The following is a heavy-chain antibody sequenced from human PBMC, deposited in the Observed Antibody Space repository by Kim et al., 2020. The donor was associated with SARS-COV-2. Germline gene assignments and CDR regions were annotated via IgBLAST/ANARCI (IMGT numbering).Heavy chain of an antibody. V-gene: IGHV3-53*01. Sequence: IYSGGSTSCADSVNGRVTISRDKSKSTLYLQMNSLRADDTAIYYCGTIDYWGQGTLVTVSS. CDR2: IYSGGST. CDR3: GTIDY. J-gene: IGHJ4*02.